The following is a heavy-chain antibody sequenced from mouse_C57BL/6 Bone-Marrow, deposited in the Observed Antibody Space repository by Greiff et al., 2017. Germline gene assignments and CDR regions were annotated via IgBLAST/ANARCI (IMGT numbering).Heavy chain of an antibody. J-gene: IGHJ1*03. V-gene: IGHV1-64*01. CDR2: IHPNSGST. D-gene: IGHD1-1*01. Sequence: QVQLQQPGAELVKPGASVKLSCKASGYTFTSYWMHWVKQRPGQGLEWIGMIHPNSGSTNYNEKFKSKATLTVDKSSSTAYMQLSSLTSEDSAVYSCARGCYYEVWYFDVWGTGTTVTVSS. CDR3: ARGCYYEVWYFDV. CDR1: GYTFTSYW.